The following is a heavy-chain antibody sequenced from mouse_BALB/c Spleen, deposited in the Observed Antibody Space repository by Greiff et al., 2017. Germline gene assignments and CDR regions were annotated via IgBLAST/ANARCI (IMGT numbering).Heavy chain of an antibody. J-gene: IGHJ2*01. CDR3: ARGETGSLFDY. CDR2: ISYSGST. CDR1: GYSITSDYA. Sequence: DVQLQESGPGLVKPSQSLSLTCTVTGYSITSDYAWNWIRQFPGNKLEWMGYISYSGSTSYNPSLKSRISITRDTSKNQFFLQLNSVTTEDTATYYCARGETGSLFDYWGQGTTLTVSS. D-gene: IGHD4-1*01. V-gene: IGHV3-2*02.